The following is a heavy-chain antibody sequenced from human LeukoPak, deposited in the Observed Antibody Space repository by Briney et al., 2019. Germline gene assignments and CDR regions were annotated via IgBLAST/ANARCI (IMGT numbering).Heavy chain of an antibody. Sequence: GGSLRLSCAASGFTFSSYAMHWVRQAPGKGLEWVAVISYDGSNKYYADSVKGRFTISRDNSKNTLYLQMNSLRAEDTAVYYCAKERWRQQLVRPELFDYWGQGTLVTVSS. CDR3: AKERWRQQLVRPELFDY. V-gene: IGHV3-30*04. CDR1: GFTFSSYA. CDR2: ISYDGSNK. D-gene: IGHD6-13*01. J-gene: IGHJ4*02.